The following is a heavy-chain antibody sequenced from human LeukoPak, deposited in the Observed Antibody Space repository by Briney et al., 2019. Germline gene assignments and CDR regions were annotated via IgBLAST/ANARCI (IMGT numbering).Heavy chain of an antibody. CDR1: GYTFTGYF. CDR3: ARWGSNYYDSSGRHDY. V-gene: IGHV1-2*02. J-gene: IGHJ4*02. CDR2: INPNSGGT. D-gene: IGHD3-22*01. Sequence: GASVKVSCKASGYTFTGYFMHWVRQAPGQGLEWMGWINPNSGGTSYLQNFQGRVTMTRDTSISTAYMDLSRLRSDDTAVYYCARWGSNYYDSSGRHDYWGQGTLVTVSS.